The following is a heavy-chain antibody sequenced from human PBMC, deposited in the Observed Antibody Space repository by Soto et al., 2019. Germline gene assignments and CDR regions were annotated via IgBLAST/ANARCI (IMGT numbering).Heavy chain of an antibody. Sequence: GGSLRLSCASSGFTFSSYAMIWVRQAPGKGLEWVSAISGSGGSTYYADSVKGRFTISRDNSKNTLYLQMNSLRAEDTAVYYCAKGSGYDILTGYYYYGMDVWGQGTTVTVSS. CDR1: GFTFSSYA. V-gene: IGHV3-23*01. CDR2: ISGSGGST. J-gene: IGHJ6*02. D-gene: IGHD3-9*01. CDR3: AKGSGYDILTGYYYYGMDV.